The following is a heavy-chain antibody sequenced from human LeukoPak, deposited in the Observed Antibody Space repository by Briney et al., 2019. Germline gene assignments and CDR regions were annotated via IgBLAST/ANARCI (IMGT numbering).Heavy chain of an antibody. J-gene: IGHJ4*02. CDR3: AKDGVIAARPNFDY. CDR1: GFTFSSYS. CDR2: ISGSGITT. V-gene: IGHV3-23*01. D-gene: IGHD6-6*01. Sequence: GGSLRLSCAASGFTFSSYSMNWVRQAPGKGLEWVSAISGSGITTYYADSVKGRFTISRDNSKDTLYLQMSSLRAEDTATYYCAKDGVIAARPNFDYWGLGTLVTVSS.